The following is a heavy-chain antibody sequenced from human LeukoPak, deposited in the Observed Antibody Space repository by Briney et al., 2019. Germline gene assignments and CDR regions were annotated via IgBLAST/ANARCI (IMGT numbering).Heavy chain of an antibody. J-gene: IGHJ4*02. V-gene: IGHV4-34*01. CDR1: GGSFSGYY. Sequence: SETLSLTCAVYGGSFSGYYWSWIRQPPGKGLEWIGEINHSGSTNYNPSLKSRVTISVDTSKNQFSLKLSSVTAADTAVYYCATRWLLDYDFWSGYHPFFDYWGQGTLVTVSS. D-gene: IGHD3-3*01. CDR2: INHSGST. CDR3: ATRWLLDYDFWSGYHPFFDY.